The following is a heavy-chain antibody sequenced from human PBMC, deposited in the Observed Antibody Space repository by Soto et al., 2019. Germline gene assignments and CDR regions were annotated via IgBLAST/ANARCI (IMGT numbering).Heavy chain of an antibody. D-gene: IGHD4-17*01. CDR3: ARGLSVTLFDN. J-gene: IGHJ4*02. CDR1: GGSISTGGYY. Sequence: QVQLQESGPGLVKPSQTLSLTCTVSGGSISTGGYYWTWIRQHPGKGLEWIGYIYYSGSTYFNPSLKSRVTISVDTSKNQFSLKLSSVTAADTAVYYCARGLSVTLFDNWGQGTLVTVPS. CDR2: IYYSGST. V-gene: IGHV4-31*03.